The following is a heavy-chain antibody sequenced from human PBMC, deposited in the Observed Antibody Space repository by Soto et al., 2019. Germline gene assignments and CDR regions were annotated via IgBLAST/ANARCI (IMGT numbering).Heavy chain of an antibody. Sequence: VASVVSCKGFGYSFMKYGINWVRQAPGQGLEWVGWISPYSGYTHSAQKFHGRLTLTTDTAASTAYMELRILRSADTALYYCAREASVLIPAAQPSRFDSWGQGTLVTVSS. CDR3: AREASVLIPAAQPSRFDS. J-gene: IGHJ4*02. D-gene: IGHD2-2*01. V-gene: IGHV1-18*01. CDR2: ISPYSGYT. CDR1: GYSFMKYG.